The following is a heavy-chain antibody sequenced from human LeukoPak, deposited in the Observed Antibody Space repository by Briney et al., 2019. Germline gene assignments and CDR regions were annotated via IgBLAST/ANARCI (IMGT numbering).Heavy chain of an antibody. CDR2: IYYSGST. CDR1: GGSISSYY. Sequence: SETLSLTCTVSGGSISSYYWSWIRQPSGKGLEWIGYIYYSGSTNYNPSLKSRVTISVDTSKNQFSLKLSSVTAADTAVYYCARTDSSGWYYFDYWGQGTLVTVSS. D-gene: IGHD6-19*01. V-gene: IGHV4-59*01. J-gene: IGHJ4*02. CDR3: ARTDSSGWYYFDY.